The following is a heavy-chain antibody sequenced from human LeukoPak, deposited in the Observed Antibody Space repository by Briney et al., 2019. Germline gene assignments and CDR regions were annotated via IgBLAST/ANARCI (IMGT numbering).Heavy chain of an antibody. V-gene: IGHV1-24*01. CDR1: GYTLTELS. D-gene: IGHD1-26*01. CDR3: ASLKWELLGSYAFDI. Sequence: ASVKVSCKVSGYTLTELSMHWVRQAPGKGLEWMGGFDPEDGETIYAQKFQGRVTMTEDTSTDTAYMELSSLRSDDTAVYYCASLKWELLGSYAFDIWGQGTMVTVSS. CDR2: FDPEDGET. J-gene: IGHJ3*02.